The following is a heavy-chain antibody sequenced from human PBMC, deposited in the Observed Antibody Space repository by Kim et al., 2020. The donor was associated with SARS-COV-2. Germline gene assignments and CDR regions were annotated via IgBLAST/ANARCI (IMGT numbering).Heavy chain of an antibody. V-gene: IGHV3-21*01. CDR3: VRDPSTGLGNWFDP. CDR1: GFTFSDYS. D-gene: IGHD3-10*01. Sequence: GGSLRLSCAASGFTFSDYSMNWVRQAPGKGLECVSCISSSGSSTFYADSVKGRFTISRDNAKNSLYLQMNSLRAEDTAVYYCVRDPSTGLGNWFDPWGQG. CDR2: ISSSGSST. J-gene: IGHJ5*02.